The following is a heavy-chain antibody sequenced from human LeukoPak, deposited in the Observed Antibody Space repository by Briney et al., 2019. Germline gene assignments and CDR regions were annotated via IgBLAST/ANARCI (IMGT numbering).Heavy chain of an antibody. V-gene: IGHV4-31*03. Sequence: SETLSLTCTVSGGSISRGGYYWSWIRQHPGKGLEWIGYIYYSGSIYYNPSLKSRVTISVDTSKNQFSLKLSSVTAADTAVYYCARGAHSGYPNNWFDPWGQGTLVTVSS. CDR3: ARGAHSGYPNNWFDP. J-gene: IGHJ5*02. CDR2: IYYSGSI. D-gene: IGHD3-22*01. CDR1: GGSISRGGYY.